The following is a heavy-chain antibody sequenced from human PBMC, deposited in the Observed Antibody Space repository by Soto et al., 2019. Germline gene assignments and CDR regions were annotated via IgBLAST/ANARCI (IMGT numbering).Heavy chain of an antibody. J-gene: IGHJ4*02. Sequence: EVVLVESGGGLVHPGGSMRLSCAASGCTFSNYWMGWVRQLTGKGLDWVAHISHDGVEKSSVDSMKGRFTISRDNTKNSLYLKIDILRAEDTAVYYCARVTERYCSHGVCFGAYFEYCRQDNLVTVSS. D-gene: IGHD2-8*01. CDR2: ISHDGVEK. CDR3: ARVTERYCSHGVCFGAYFEY. V-gene: IGHV3-7*03. CDR1: GCTFSNYW.